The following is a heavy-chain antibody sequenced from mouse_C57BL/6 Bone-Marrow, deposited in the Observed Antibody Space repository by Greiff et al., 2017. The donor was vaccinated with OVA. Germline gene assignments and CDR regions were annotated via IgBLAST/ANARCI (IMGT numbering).Heavy chain of an antibody. CDR1: GFTFSSYA. CDR2: ISDGGSYT. D-gene: IGHD5-5*01. Sequence: EVHLVESGGGLVKPGGSLKLSCAASGFTFSSYAMSWVRQTPEKRLEWVATISDGGSYTYYPDNVKGRFTISRDNAKNNLYLQMSHLKSEDTAMYYCARTTLYYYAMDYWGQGTSVTVSS. V-gene: IGHV5-4*01. CDR3: ARTTLYYYAMDY. J-gene: IGHJ4*01.